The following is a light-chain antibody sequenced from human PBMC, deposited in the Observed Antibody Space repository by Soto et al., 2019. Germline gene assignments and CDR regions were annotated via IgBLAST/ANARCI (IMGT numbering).Light chain of an antibody. CDR2: DAS. Sequence: EIVLTQSPGTLSLSPGERATLSCRVSQDVTNNYLAWYQQKPGRAPRLLIHDASIRATGIPDRFSGSGSGTDFTLTISRLETEDFAVYYCQQCSISPLTFGGGTKVEIK. J-gene: IGKJ4*01. CDR1: QDVTNNY. CDR3: QQCSISPLT. V-gene: IGKV3-20*01.